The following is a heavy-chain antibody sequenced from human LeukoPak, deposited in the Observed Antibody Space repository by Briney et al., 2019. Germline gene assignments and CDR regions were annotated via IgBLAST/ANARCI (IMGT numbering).Heavy chain of an antibody. Sequence: PSETLSLTCTVSGGSISNYYWSWIRQPPGKGLEWIGYISYSGSANYNPSLKSRVTMSVDTSKNQFSLKLSSVTAADTAVYYCARQGDHSGYQAFDYWGQGTLVTVSS. V-gene: IGHV4-59*08. D-gene: IGHD5-12*01. CDR3: ARQGDHSGYQAFDY. J-gene: IGHJ4*02. CDR2: ISYSGSA. CDR1: GGSISNYY.